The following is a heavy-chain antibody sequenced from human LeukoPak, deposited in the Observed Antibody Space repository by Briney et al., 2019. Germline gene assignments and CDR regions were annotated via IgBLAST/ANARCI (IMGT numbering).Heavy chain of an antibody. V-gene: IGHV3-74*01. CDR1: GFTFSSYW. J-gene: IGHJ4*02. CDR3: ASSYNYGFPH. Sequence: GGSLRLSCAASGFTFSSYWILWVRQAPGKWLVWVSRINSDGSSTTYADSVKGRFTISRDNAKNTVYLQMNNLRAEDTAVYYCASSYNYGFPHWGQGTLVTVSS. CDR2: INSDGSST. D-gene: IGHD1-20*01.